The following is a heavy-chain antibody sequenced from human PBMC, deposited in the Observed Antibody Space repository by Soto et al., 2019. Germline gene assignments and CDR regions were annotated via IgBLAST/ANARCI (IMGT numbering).Heavy chain of an antibody. CDR3: VKGEGRIVPPQFDC. Sequence: GGSLRLSCAASGFTFSDYAMSLVRQAPGKGLEWVSAISSGGGSPYYADSVKGRFTISRNNSQSTLFLQMNSLRAGDAAVYYCVKGEGRIVPPQFDCWGQGTLVTVSS. CDR1: GFTFSDYA. V-gene: IGHV3-23*01. CDR2: ISSGGGSP. J-gene: IGHJ4*02. D-gene: IGHD2-2*01.